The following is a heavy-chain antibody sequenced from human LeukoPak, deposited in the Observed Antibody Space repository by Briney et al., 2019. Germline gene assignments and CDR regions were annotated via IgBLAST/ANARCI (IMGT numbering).Heavy chain of an antibody. J-gene: IGHJ4*02. CDR2: IKKDGSEK. V-gene: IGHV3-7*01. Sequence: GGSLRLSCAASGFTFSSYWMSWVRQAPGKGLEWVANIKKDGSEKYYVDSVKGRFTISRDNARTSLYLQMNSLRAEDTAVYYCARDLSGVTGYTYGRGIDYWGQGTLVTVSS. CDR1: GFTFSSYW. D-gene: IGHD5-18*01. CDR3: ARDLSGVTGYTYGRGIDY.